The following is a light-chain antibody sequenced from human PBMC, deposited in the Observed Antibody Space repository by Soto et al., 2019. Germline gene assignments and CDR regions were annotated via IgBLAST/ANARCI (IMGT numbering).Light chain of an antibody. CDR3: QQYDTVPYT. J-gene: IGKJ2*01. CDR1: QHISDH. CDR2: DAS. V-gene: IGKV1-33*01. Sequence: DIQMTQSPSSLSASVGDRVTITCQASQHISDHLNWYQQKPGKAPKLLIYDASNLETGVPSRFSGSRSGTDFAFTIASLQPEDIAAYYCQQYDTVPYTFGQGTKLAIK.